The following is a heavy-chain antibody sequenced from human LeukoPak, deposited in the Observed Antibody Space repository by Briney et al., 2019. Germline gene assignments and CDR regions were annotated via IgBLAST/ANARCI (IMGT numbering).Heavy chain of an antibody. J-gene: IGHJ4*02. CDR2: IHYSGST. Sequence: SETLSLTCTVSGGSLSIHYWSWVRQPPGKGLEWIAYIHYSGSTKYNPSLKSRVTISVDTSKNQFTLNLSSVTAADTAVYYCPRALSYYVLDYWGQGTLVTVSS. CDR3: PRALSYYVLDY. V-gene: IGHV4-59*11. D-gene: IGHD3-10*01. CDR1: GGSLSIHY.